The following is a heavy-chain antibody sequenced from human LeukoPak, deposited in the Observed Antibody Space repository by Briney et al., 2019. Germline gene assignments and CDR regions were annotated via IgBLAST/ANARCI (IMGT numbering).Heavy chain of an antibody. V-gene: IGHV3-13*01. J-gene: IGHJ4*02. CDR2: IGTAGDT. CDR1: GYTFSSYD. D-gene: IGHD1-26*01. CDR3: ARASGSYDLDY. Sequence: GGSLRLSCAGSGYTFSSYDMHWVRQATGKGLEWVSAIGTAGDTYYPGSVKGRFTSSRENAKNSLYLQMNSLRAGDTAVYYCARASGSYDLDYWGQGILVTVSS.